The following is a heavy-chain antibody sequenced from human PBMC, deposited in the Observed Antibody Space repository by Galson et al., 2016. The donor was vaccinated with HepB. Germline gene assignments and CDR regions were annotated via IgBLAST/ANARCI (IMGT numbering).Heavy chain of an antibody. J-gene: IGHJ4*02. D-gene: IGHD2/OR15-2a*01. CDR3: TRAGTSTRYFDN. V-gene: IGHV3-72*01. Sequence: SLRLSCAASGFTLSSSAMSWVRQAPGKGLEWVARSRNKPSSYTTEYAASVEGRFTISRDESKNSLYLQMSSLKTEDTAVYYCTRAGTSTRYFDNWGQGTLVTVSS. CDR2: SRNKPSSYTT. CDR1: GFTLSSSA.